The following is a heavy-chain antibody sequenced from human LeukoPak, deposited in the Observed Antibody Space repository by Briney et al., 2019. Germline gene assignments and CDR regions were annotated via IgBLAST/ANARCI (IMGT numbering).Heavy chain of an antibody. D-gene: IGHD3-10*01. V-gene: IGHV4-59*01. CDR1: GGSISSYY. CDR2: IYYSGKT. CDR3: ARDQGSPDAFDI. J-gene: IGHJ3*02. Sequence: SETLSLTCTVSGGSISSYYWSWIRQPPGKGLEWIGHIYYSGKTNYSPSLKSRVIISVGTSKNQFSLRLSSVTAADTAVYYCARDQGSPDAFDIWGQGTIVTVSS.